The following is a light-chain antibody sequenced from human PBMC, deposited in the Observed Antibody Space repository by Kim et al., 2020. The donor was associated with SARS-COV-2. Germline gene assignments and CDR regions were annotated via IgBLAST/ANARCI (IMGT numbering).Light chain of an antibody. CDR2: GAS. CDR1: QSISSSY. V-gene: IGKV3-20*01. J-gene: IGKJ2*01. Sequence: EIVLTQSPGTLSLSPGERATLSCRASQSISSSYLVWYRQKPGQAPRLLIYGASNRATGIPDRFSGSGSGTDFTLTISRLEPEDFAVYYCQRYSDSPPYTFGQGTKLEIK. CDR3: QRYSDSPPYT.